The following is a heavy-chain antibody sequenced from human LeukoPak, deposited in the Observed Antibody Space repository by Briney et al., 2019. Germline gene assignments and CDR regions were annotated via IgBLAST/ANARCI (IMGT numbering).Heavy chain of an antibody. CDR2: IKQDESER. V-gene: IGHV3-7*01. Sequence: GGSLRLSCEASGFSFSSYWMTWVRQPPGKGPEWVANIKQDESERYSVDSVKGRFTISRDNAKNSVYLHMNSLRAEDTALYYCARLSAYYYGSYFYYYMDVWGKGTTVTVSS. CDR3: ARLSAYYYGSYFYYYMDV. D-gene: IGHD3-10*01. CDR1: GFSFSSYW. J-gene: IGHJ6*03.